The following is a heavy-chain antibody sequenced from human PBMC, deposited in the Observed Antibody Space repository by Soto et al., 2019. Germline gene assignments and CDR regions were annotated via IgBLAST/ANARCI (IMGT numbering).Heavy chain of an antibody. CDR1: GFTFSNYG. Sequence: GGSLRLSCAASGFTFSNYGMHWVRQAPGKGLEWVAVISYDGNNRYYGDSVKGRFTISRDNSKNTVYLQMNSLRVEDTAVYYCASTWSGYYYFDSWGQGTLVTVSS. D-gene: IGHD3-3*01. CDR3: ASTWSGYYYFDS. J-gene: IGHJ4*02. V-gene: IGHV3-30*03. CDR2: ISYDGNNR.